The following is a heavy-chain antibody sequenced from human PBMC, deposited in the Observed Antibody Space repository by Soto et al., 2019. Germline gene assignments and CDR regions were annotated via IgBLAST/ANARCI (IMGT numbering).Heavy chain of an antibody. V-gene: IGHV1-69*02. CDR1: GGTFSSYT. CDR3: ARGAIVVVPAARTYYYYGMDV. D-gene: IGHD2-2*01. CDR2: IIPILGIA. Sequence: QVQLVQSGAEVKKPGSSVKVSCKASGGTFSSYTISWVRQAPGQGLEWMGRIIPILGIANYAQKFQGRVTITADKSTSTAYMELSSLRSEDTAVYYCARGAIVVVPAARTYYYYGMDVWGQGTTVTVSS. J-gene: IGHJ6*02.